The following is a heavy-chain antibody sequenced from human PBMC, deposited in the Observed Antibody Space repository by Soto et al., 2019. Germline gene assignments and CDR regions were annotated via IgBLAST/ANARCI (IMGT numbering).Heavy chain of an antibody. V-gene: IGHV1-58*01. CDR1: GFTFTSSA. D-gene: IGHD3-3*01. CDR3: AAKYDFWSGYYTRAFDI. Sequence: ASVKVSCKASGFTFTSSAVQWVRQARGQRLEWIGWIVVGSGNTNYAQKFQERVTITRDMSTSTAYMELSSLRSEDTAVYYCAAKYDFWSGYYTRAFDIWGQGTMVT. J-gene: IGHJ3*02. CDR2: IVVGSGNT.